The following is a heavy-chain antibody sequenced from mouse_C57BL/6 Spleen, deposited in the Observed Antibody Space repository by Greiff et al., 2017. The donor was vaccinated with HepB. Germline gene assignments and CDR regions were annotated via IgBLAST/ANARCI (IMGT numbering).Heavy chain of an antibody. V-gene: IGHV1-47*01. CDR2: FHPYNDDT. J-gene: IGHJ2*01. D-gene: IGHD1-1*01. CDR1: GYTFTTYP. CDR3: ARSNQITHVFDY. Sequence: QVQLKQSGAELVKPGASVKMSCKASGYTFTTYPIEWMKQNHGKSLEWIGNFHPYNDDTKYNEKFKGKATLTVEKSSSTVYLALSRLTSDVSAVYYCARSNQITHVFDYWGQGTTLTVSS.